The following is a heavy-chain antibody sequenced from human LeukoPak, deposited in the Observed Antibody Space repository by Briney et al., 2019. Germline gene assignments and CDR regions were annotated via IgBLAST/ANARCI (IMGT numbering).Heavy chain of an antibody. J-gene: IGHJ4*02. V-gene: IGHV3-23*01. Sequence: PAGGSLRLSCAASGFTFSSYWMSWVRQAPGKGLEWVSAISGSGGSTYYADSVKGRFTISRDNSKNTLYLQMNSLRAEDTAVYYCAKDSSITMIVTLLFDHWGQGTLVTVSS. CDR1: GFTFSSYW. CDR3: AKDSSITMIVTLLFDH. CDR2: ISGSGGST. D-gene: IGHD3-22*01.